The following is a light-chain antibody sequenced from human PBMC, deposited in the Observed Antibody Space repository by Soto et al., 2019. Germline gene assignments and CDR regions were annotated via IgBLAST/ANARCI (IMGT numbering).Light chain of an antibody. Sequence: GARVTITCRASQPISNYLAWYQQKPGKAPELLIYSASTLQSGVPSRFSGSGGGSWTEFSLTIRALQPDDFATYYCLQLNRYPLTSGGGTKVDIK. J-gene: IGKJ4*01. CDR2: SAS. V-gene: IGKV1-9*01. CDR1: QPISNY. CDR3: LQLNRYPLT.